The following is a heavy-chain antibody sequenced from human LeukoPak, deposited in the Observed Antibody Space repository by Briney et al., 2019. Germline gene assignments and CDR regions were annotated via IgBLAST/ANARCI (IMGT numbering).Heavy chain of an antibody. CDR2: IRYDGSNK. J-gene: IGHJ4*02. D-gene: IGHD3-10*01. CDR1: GFTFSSYG. Sequence: GGSLRLSYAASGFTFSSYGMHWVRQAPGKGLEWVAFIRYDGSNKYYADSVKGRFTISRDNSKNTLYLQMNSLRAEDTAVYYCAKGLSMVRGVPFDYWGQGTLVTVSS. CDR3: AKGLSMVRGVPFDY. V-gene: IGHV3-30*02.